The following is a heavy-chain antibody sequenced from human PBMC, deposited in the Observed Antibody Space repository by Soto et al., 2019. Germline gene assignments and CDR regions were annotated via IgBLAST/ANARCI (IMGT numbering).Heavy chain of an antibody. CDR3: ARDPRPTWDYYYGMDV. Sequence: ASVKSPSRAPGAPFTSFLSTWFRQAPEQGLEWMGGIIPIFGTANYAQKFQGRVTITADKSTSTAYMELSSLRSEDTAVYYCARDPRPTWDYYYGMDVWGQGTTVTVSS. V-gene: IGHV1-69*06. CDR1: GAPFTSFL. CDR2: IIPIFGTA. J-gene: IGHJ6*02. D-gene: IGHD1-26*01.